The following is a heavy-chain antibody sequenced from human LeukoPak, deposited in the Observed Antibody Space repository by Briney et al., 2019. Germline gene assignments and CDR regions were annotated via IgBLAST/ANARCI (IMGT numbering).Heavy chain of an antibody. CDR3: ARVDDGATGYFDY. V-gene: IGHV3-30*03. CDR2: ISYDGSNK. CDR1: GFTFSSYG. J-gene: IGHJ4*02. D-gene: IGHD1-26*01. Sequence: GGSLRLSCAASGFTFSSYGMHWVRQAPGKGLEWVAVISYDGSNKYYADSVKGRFTISRDNSKNTLYVQMNSLRAEDTAVYYCARVDDGATGYFDYWGQGTLVTVSS.